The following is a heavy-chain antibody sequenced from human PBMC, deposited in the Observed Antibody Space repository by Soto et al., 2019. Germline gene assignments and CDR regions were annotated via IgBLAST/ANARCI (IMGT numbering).Heavy chain of an antibody. J-gene: IGHJ5*02. CDR2: IYSSGST. CDR3: ARGQRFSDWFDP. V-gene: IGHV4-4*07. Sequence: SETLSLTCTVSGGTMNSYYWTWIWQPAGKGLDWIGRIYSSGSTKYNNSLQSRVTMSLDTSKNQFSLRLTSVTAADTAVYYCARGQRFSDWFDPWGQGTLVTVSS. D-gene: IGHD3-3*01. CDR1: GGTMNSYY.